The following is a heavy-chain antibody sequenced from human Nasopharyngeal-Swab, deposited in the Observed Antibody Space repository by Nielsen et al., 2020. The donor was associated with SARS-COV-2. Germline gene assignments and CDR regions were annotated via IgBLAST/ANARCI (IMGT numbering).Heavy chain of an antibody. CDR1: DNSIRNYS. CDR2: IYDSGNT. D-gene: IGHD3-3*01. Sequence: SETLSLTCTVSDNSIRNYSWNWIRQPPGKGLEWIGYIYDSGNTNYNSSLKSRVTISVDTSKNQFSLKLSSVTAADTAVYYCARAQDFWSPFDYWGQGALVTVSS. J-gene: IGHJ4*02. CDR3: ARAQDFWSPFDY. V-gene: IGHV4-59*01.